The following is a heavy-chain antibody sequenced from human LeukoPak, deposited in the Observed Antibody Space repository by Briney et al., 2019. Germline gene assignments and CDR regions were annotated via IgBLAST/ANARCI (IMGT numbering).Heavy chain of an antibody. Sequence: ASVNVSCKASGYTFTSYDINWVRQATGQGLEWMGWMNPNSGNTGYAQKFQGRVTMTRNTSISTAYMELSSLRSEDTAVYYCARAGRGSNVVVPAAPYYFDYWGQGTLVTVSS. CDR3: ARAGRGSNVVVPAAPYYFDY. D-gene: IGHD2-2*01. V-gene: IGHV1-8*01. CDR1: GYTFTSYD. CDR2: MNPNSGNT. J-gene: IGHJ4*02.